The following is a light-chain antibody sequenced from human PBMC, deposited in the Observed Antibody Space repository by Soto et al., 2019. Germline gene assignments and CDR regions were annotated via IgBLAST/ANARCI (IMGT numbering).Light chain of an antibody. CDR1: SSNIGSNY. J-gene: IGLJ2*01. V-gene: IGLV1-47*01. CDR3: AVWDDSLSGVV. CDR2: KNN. Sequence: QPVLTQPPSASGTPGQRVTISCSGSSSNIGSNYVYWYQQLPGIAPKVLIYKNNQRPSGVPDRFSGFKSGTSASLAISGLRSEDEADYSCAVWDDSLSGVVFGGGTKLTVL.